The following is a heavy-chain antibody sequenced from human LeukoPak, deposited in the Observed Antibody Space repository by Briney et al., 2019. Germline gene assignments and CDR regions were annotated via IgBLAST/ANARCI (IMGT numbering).Heavy chain of an antibody. CDR1: GFTFSSYT. CDR2: ITGSSDST. V-gene: IGHV3-23*01. CDR3: AKKTSYCAGDCYPYYFDY. Sequence: PGGSLRLSCAASGFTFSSYTMTWVRQAPAQGLEWVSGITGSSDSTYYADSVKGRFTVSRDNSRNTLFLQMNSLRAEDTAVYYCAKKTSYCAGDCYPYYFDYWGHGTLVTVSS. J-gene: IGHJ4*01. D-gene: IGHD2-21*02.